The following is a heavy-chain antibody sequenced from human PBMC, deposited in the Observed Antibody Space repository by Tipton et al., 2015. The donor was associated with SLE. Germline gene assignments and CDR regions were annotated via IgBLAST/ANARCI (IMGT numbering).Heavy chain of an antibody. V-gene: IGHV4-34*01. J-gene: IGHJ4*02. CDR3: ARSLGKAFDY. D-gene: IGHD7-27*01. Sequence: TLSLTCSVSDGSFSSYFWNWIRQTPGSRLEWIGEIYHSGTTNYNPSLGSRVTMPVDTSKRQISLTLRSVTAADTAVYYCARSLGKAFDYWGQGSLITVSS. CDR1: DGSFSSYF. CDR2: IYHSGTT.